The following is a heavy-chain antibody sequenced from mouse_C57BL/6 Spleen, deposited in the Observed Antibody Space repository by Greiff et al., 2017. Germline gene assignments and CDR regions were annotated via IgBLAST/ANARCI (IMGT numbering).Heavy chain of an antibody. Sequence: EVKLMESGEGLVKPGGSLKLSCAASGFTFSSYAMSWVRQTPEKRLEWVAYLSSGGDYIYYADTVKGRFPISRDNARNTLYLQMSSLKSEDTAMYYCTRVHYYGSSPAIYYAMDYWGQGTSVTVSS. V-gene: IGHV5-9-1*02. CDR3: TRVHYYGSSPAIYYAMDY. CDR1: GFTFSSYA. D-gene: IGHD1-1*01. J-gene: IGHJ4*01. CDR2: LSSGGDYI.